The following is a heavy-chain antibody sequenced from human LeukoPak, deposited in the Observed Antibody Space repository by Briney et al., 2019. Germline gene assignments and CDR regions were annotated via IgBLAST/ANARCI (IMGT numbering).Heavy chain of an antibody. CDR1: GGSISSSSYY. Sequence: PSETLSLTCTVSGGSISSSSYYWGWIRQPRGKGLEWIGSIYYSGSTYYNPSLKSRVTISVDTSKNQFSLKLSSVTAADTAVYYCARGGYLVSPIDYWGQGTLVTVSS. J-gene: IGHJ4*02. CDR2: IYYSGST. D-gene: IGHD3-22*01. CDR3: ARGGYLVSPIDY. V-gene: IGHV4-39*07.